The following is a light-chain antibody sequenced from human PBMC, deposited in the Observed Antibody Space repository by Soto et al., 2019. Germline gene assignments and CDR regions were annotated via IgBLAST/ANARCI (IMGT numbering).Light chain of an antibody. V-gene: IGKV1-39*01. J-gene: IGKJ5*01. CDR1: QSINTY. Sequence: DLQMTQSPSFLSASVGDRVTISCRASQSINTYLHWYQHKPGKAPQLLIYGTSDLQSRVPSRFSGGGSWTDFTLTISSLQPEDFATYYCQQSFSTLLITFGQGTRLEFK. CDR2: GTS. CDR3: QQSFSTLLIT.